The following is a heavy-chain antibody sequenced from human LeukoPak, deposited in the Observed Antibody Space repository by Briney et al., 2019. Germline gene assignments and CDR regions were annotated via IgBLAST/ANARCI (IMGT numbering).Heavy chain of an antibody. Sequence: GGSLRLSCAASGFTFNEFWMFWVRQVPGKGLMWVSRINGVGTATTYADTVKGRFTISRDNAKKTLYLQMNGLRDEDTAIYYCTRDLRNKGLDPWGQGTLVTVSS. J-gene: IGHJ5*02. CDR1: GFTFNEFW. CDR2: INGVGTAT. CDR3: TRDLRNKGLDP. V-gene: IGHV3-74*01. D-gene: IGHD2/OR15-2a*01.